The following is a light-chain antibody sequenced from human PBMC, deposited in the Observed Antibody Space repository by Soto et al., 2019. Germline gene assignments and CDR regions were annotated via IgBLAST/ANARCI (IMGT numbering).Light chain of an antibody. Sequence: EIVLTQSPGTLSLSPGERATLSRRASQSVSSSYLAWYQQKPGQAPRLLIYDASNRATGIPARFSGSGSGTDFTLTISSLEPEDFAVYYCQQRSNWPPTWTFGQGTKVDIK. CDR2: DAS. CDR1: QSVSSSY. J-gene: IGKJ1*01. V-gene: IGKV3-11*01. CDR3: QQRSNWPPTWT.